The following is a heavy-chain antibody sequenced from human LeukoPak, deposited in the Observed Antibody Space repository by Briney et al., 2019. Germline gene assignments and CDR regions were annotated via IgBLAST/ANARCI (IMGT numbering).Heavy chain of an antibody. Sequence: GGSLRLSCAASGFTFSSYTMSWVRQAPGKGLEWVSAISGSGGSTYYADSVKGRFTISRDNSKNTLYLQMNSLRAEDTAVYYCAKDPTKYYYDSSGPNFDYWGQGTLVTVSS. CDR3: AKDPTKYYYDSSGPNFDY. J-gene: IGHJ4*02. V-gene: IGHV3-23*01. D-gene: IGHD3-22*01. CDR1: GFTFSSYT. CDR2: ISGSGGST.